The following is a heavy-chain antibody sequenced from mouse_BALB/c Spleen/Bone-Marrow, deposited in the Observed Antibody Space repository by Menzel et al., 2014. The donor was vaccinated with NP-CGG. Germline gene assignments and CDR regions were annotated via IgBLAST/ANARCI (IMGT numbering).Heavy chain of an antibody. CDR3: AGEGGY. CDR2: IFPGDGDT. CDR1: GYIFTSYW. J-gene: IGHJ2*01. Sequence: QVQLKESGAELARPGASVKLSCKASGYIFTSYWMQWVKQRPGQGLDWIGAIFPGDGDTRYTQKFKGKATLTADKSSSTAFMQLSSLASEDSAVYYCAGEGGYWGQGTTLRVSS. V-gene: IGHV1-87*01.